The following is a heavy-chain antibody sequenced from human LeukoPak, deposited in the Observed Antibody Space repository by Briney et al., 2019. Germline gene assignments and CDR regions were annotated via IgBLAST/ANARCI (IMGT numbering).Heavy chain of an antibody. V-gene: IGHV4-34*01. CDR2: INHSGST. Sequence: SETLSLTCAVYGGSFSGYYWSWIRQPPGKGLEWIGEINHSGSTNYNPSLKSRVTISVDTSKNQFSLKLSSMTAADTAVYYCARSIGLFDYWGQGTLVTVSS. D-gene: IGHD3-10*01. CDR3: ARSIGLFDY. J-gene: IGHJ4*02. CDR1: GGSFSGYY.